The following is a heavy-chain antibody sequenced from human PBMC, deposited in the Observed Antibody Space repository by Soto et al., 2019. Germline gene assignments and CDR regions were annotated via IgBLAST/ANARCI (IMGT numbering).Heavy chain of an antibody. Sequence: EVQLVESGGDLVQPGGSLRLSCAASEFTFSSYWMHWVRQAPGKGLVWVSRISSDGTGTSYADSVKGRFTISRDNAKNTLYLQMNSLRDEDTAAYYCAKGRYSGYDSPPDNWGQGTLVTVSS. CDR1: EFTFSSYW. CDR2: ISSDGTGT. D-gene: IGHD5-12*01. J-gene: IGHJ4*02. CDR3: AKGRYSGYDSPPDN. V-gene: IGHV3-74*01.